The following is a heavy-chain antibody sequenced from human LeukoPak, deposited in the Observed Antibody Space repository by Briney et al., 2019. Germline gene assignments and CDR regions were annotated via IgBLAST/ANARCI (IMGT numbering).Heavy chain of an antibody. CDR2: ISGSGGST. J-gene: IGHJ3*02. Sequence: GGSLRLSCAASGFTFSSYAMSWVRQAPGKGLEWVSAISGSGGSTYYADSVKGRFTISRDNSKNTLYLQMDSLRAEDTAVYYCASQRGGSYSLLGAFDIWGQGTMVTVSS. V-gene: IGHV3-23*01. CDR1: GFTFSSYA. CDR3: ASQRGGSYSLLGAFDI. D-gene: IGHD1-26*01.